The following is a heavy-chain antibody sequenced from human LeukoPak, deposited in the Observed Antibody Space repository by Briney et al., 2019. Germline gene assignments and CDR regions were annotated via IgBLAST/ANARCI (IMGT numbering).Heavy chain of an antibody. CDR3: ARLVTRLWFGEPTTDAFDI. V-gene: IGHV3-23*01. CDR2: ISGRGGST. Sequence: GGSLRLSCAASGFTFSSYAMMWVRQAPGKGLEWFSSISGRGGSTYYADSVKGRFTISRDNSKNTLYLQMNSLRAEDTAVYYCARLVTRLWFGEPTTDAFDIWGQGTMVTVSS. CDR1: GFTFSSYA. D-gene: IGHD3-10*01. J-gene: IGHJ3*02.